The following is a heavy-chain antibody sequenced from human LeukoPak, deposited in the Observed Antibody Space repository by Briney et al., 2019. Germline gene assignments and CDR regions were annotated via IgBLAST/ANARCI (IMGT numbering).Heavy chain of an antibody. CDR3: ARVPKVPGYGSGSYYMDV. CDR1: GGSFSGYY. Sequence: SETLSLTCAVYGGSFSGYYWNWIRQPPGKGLEWIGEINQSGSTNYNPSLKSRVTISVDTSKNQFSLKLSSVTAADTAVYYCARVPKVPGYGSGSYYMDVWGKGTTVTISS. V-gene: IGHV4-34*01. CDR2: INQSGST. J-gene: IGHJ6*03. D-gene: IGHD3-10*01.